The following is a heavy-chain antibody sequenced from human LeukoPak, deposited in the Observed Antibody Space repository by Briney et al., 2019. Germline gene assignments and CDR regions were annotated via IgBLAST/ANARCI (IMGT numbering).Heavy chain of an antibody. CDR3: AREMFLTREFDY. V-gene: IGHV4-34*01. CDR1: GGSFSGYY. Sequence: SETLSLTCAVYGGSFSGYYWSWIRQPPGKGLEWIGEINHSGSTNYNPSLKSRVTISVDTSKNQFSLKLSSVTAADTAVYYCAREMFLTREFDYWGQGTLVTVSS. CDR2: INHSGST. D-gene: IGHD2/OR15-2a*01. J-gene: IGHJ4*02.